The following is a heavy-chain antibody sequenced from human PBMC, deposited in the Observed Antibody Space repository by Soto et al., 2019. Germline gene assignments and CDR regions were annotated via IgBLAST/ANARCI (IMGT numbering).Heavy chain of an antibody. D-gene: IGHD5-18*01. V-gene: IGHV4-31*03. CDR3: ARGKGDPVMVGGEFS. CDR1: GDSMTSGDFS. Sequence: SETLSLTCTISGDSMTSGDFSWNWIRQPPGKGLEWIGYVSYSGGTSYNPSLKSRVSISEDSSKNQFFLRLTPVTAADTAVYFCARGKGDPVMVGGEFSWGQRTLVTVSS. J-gene: IGHJ5*02. CDR2: VSYSGGT.